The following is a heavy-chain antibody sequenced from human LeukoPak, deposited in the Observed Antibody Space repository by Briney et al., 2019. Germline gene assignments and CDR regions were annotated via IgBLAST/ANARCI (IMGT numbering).Heavy chain of an antibody. J-gene: IGHJ4*02. D-gene: IGHD4-17*01. CDR1: GFTFSSYA. CDR2: ISGSGGST. CDR3: AKRNDYGDYGPYYFDY. Sequence: GGSLRLSCAASGFTFSSYAMSWVRQAPGKGLEWVSAISGSGGSTYYADSVKGRFTISRDNSKNTLYLQMNSLRAGDTAVYYCAKRNDYGDYGPYYFDYWGQGTLVTVSS. V-gene: IGHV3-23*01.